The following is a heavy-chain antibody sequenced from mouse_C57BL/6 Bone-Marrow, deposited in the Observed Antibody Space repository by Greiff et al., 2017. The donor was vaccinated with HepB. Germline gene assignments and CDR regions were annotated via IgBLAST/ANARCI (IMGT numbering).Heavy chain of an antibody. CDR2: INSDGGST. Sequence: DVKLVESGGGLVQPGESLKLSCESNEYEFPSHDMSWVRKTPEKRLELVAAINSDGGSTYYPDTMERRFIISRDNTKKTLYLQMSSLRAEDTALYYCARHGNYVFWFAYWGQGTLVTVSA. CDR1: EYEFPSHD. V-gene: IGHV5-2*01. D-gene: IGHD2-1*01. CDR3: ARHGNYVFWFAY. J-gene: IGHJ3*01.